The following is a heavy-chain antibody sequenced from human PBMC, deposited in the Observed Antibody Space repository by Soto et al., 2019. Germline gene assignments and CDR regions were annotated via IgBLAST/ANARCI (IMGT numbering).Heavy chain of an antibody. V-gene: IGHV1-46*01. D-gene: IGHD3-10*01. CDR2: INPSGGAT. CDR3: AKQTVELSVGGFDP. CDR1: GYTFANYY. Sequence: QVRLVQSGAEVQKPGASVKLSCEASGYTFANYYVHWVRQAPGQGLEWMGKINPSGGATTYAQKFQGRVTITWDVSAESVEMEMRSLSGDDAAVYHCAKQTVELSVGGFDPWGQGTLVTVSS. J-gene: IGHJ5*02.